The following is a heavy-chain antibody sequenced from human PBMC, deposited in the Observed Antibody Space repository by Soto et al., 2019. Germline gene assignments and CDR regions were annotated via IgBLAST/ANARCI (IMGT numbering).Heavy chain of an antibody. D-gene: IGHD4-17*01. CDR1: GFTFSSYA. CDR2: ISGSGGST. Sequence: PGGSLRLSCAASGFTFSSYAMSWVRQAPGKGLEWVPAISGSGGSTYYADSVKGRFTISRDNSKNTLYLQMNSLRAEDTAVYYCAKDPTMTTLNWFEPWGQGTLVTVSS. J-gene: IGHJ5*02. V-gene: IGHV3-23*01. CDR3: AKDPTMTTLNWFEP.